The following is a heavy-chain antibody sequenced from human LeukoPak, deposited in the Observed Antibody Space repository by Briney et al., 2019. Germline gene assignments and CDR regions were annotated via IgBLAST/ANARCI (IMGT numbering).Heavy chain of an antibody. CDR3: ARGRGSYYIDY. CDR2: IYHSGST. J-gene: IGHJ4*02. V-gene: IGHV4-30-2*01. Sequence: PSETLSLTCTVSGGSISSGGYYWSWIRQPPGKGLEWIGYIYHSGSTYYNPSLKSRVTISVDRSKNQFSLKLSSVTAADTAVYYCARGRGSYYIDYWGQGTLVTVPS. CDR1: GGSISSGGYY. D-gene: IGHD1-26*01.